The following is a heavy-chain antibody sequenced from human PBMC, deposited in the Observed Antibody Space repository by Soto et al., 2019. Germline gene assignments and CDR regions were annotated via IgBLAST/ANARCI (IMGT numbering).Heavy chain of an antibody. CDR2: IHYSGGATYIP. D-gene: IGHD3-22*01. CDR1: GASISTDGYY. Sequence: SETLSLTCTVSGASISTDGYYWTWIRQHPPKDVDWLGYIHYSGGATYIPSYNPFLQSRIAISVDISKSLFSLKLTSVSAGDPAVYSCARVPTYYQESIGYQPFHPWGQGTLVTVSS. J-gene: IGHJ5*02. CDR3: ARVPTYYQESIGYQPFHP. V-gene: IGHV4-31*03.